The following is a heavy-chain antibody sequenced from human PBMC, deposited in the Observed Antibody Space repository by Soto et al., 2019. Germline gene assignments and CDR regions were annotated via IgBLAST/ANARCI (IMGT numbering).Heavy chain of an antibody. D-gene: IGHD4-17*01. V-gene: IGHV3-48*03. CDR1: GFTFSSYE. J-gene: IGHJ5*02. Sequence: EVQLVESGGGLVQPGGSLRLSCAASGFTFSSYEMNWVRQAPGKGLEWVSYISSSGSTIYYADSVKGRFTISRDNAKNSLYLQMNSLRAEDTAVYYCARPLDYGDYVNWFDPWGQGNLVTVSS. CDR2: ISSSGSTI. CDR3: ARPLDYGDYVNWFDP.